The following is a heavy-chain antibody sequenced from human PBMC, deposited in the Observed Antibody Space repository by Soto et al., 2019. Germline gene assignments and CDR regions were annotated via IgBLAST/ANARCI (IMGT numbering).Heavy chain of an antibody. CDR1: GYTFTGYY. CDR3: ASPWYGCWFGIPADYFVMDI. D-gene: IGHD3-10*01. Sequence: ASVKVSCKASGYTFTGYYMRWVRQAPGQGLEWMGWINANSGGTNYAQKFQGSVTMTRDTSTSTAYMELSRLGSDDTAVYYCASPWYGCWFGIPADYFVMDIWGQGTMVTVCS. V-gene: IGHV1-2*02. CDR2: INANSGGT. J-gene: IGHJ6*02.